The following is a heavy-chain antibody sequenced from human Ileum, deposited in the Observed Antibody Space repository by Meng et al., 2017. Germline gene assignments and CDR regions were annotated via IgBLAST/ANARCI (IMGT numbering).Heavy chain of an antibody. J-gene: IGHJ4*02. CDR2: IRRKTDATTT. CDR1: GFTFSNAW. CDR3: TAEDPQYYFDY. Sequence: EVQWVESGGGWVKPGGSLRRSGAASGFTFSNAWLSWVRQAPGKGLEWIARIRRKTDATTTDYVAPVKGRFTISRDDSENTLFLQMNSLKTEDTAVYYCTAEDPQYYFDYWGQGTLVTVSS. V-gene: IGHV3-15*01.